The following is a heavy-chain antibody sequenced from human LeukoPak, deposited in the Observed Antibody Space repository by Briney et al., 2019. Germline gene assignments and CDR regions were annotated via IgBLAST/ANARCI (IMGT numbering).Heavy chain of an antibody. V-gene: IGHV3-30*02. CDR1: GFTFSSYG. D-gene: IGHD4-23*01. CDR2: IRYCGSNK. CDR3: AKDFSPHDYGGSAFDY. J-gene: IGHJ4*02. Sequence: GGSLRLSCAASGFTFSSYGMHWVRQAPGKGLEGVAFIRYCGSNKYYADSVKGRFTISRDNSKNTLYLQMNSLRAEDTAVYYCAKDFSPHDYGGSAFDYWGQGTLVTVSS.